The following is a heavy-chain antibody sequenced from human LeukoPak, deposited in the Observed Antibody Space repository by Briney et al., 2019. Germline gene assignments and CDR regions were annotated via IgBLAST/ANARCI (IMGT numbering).Heavy chain of an antibody. Sequence: ASVKVSCKASGYTFTSYTMNWVRQAPGQGLEWMGWINPNSGGTNYAQKFQGRVTMTRDTSISTAYMELSRLRSDDTAVYYCGSLQASYCSSTSCYNRGFDYWGQGTLVTVSS. CDR2: INPNSGGT. CDR1: GYTFTSYT. V-gene: IGHV1-2*02. J-gene: IGHJ4*02. CDR3: GSLQASYCSSTSCYNRGFDY. D-gene: IGHD2-2*02.